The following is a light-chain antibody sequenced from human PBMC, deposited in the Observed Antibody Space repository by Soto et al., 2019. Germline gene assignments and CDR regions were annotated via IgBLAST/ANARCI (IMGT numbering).Light chain of an antibody. J-gene: IGKJ4*01. V-gene: IGKV3-11*01. CDR2: GAS. CDR1: QRVSARY. Sequence: IVLTQSPGTLSLSPGDRATLSCRASQRVSARYLAWYHQKPGQAPRLLIFGASDRATGIPARFSGSGSGTDFTLTLSGLESEDLAIYYCQQRFTWPLTFGGGTKVDIK. CDR3: QQRFTWPLT.